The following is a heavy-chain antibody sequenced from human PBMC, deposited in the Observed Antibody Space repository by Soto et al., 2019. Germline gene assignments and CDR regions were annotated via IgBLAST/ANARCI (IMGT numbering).Heavy chain of an antibody. J-gene: IGHJ4*02. Sequence: PGGSLRLSCAASGFTFSSYSMNWVRQAPGKGLEWVSYISSSSSTIYYADSVKGRFTTSRDNAKNSLYLQMNSLRDEDTAVYYCARVPYYYDSSGYWGQGTLVTVSS. V-gene: IGHV3-48*02. CDR1: GFTFSSYS. CDR3: ARVPYYYDSSGY. D-gene: IGHD3-22*01. CDR2: ISSSSSTI.